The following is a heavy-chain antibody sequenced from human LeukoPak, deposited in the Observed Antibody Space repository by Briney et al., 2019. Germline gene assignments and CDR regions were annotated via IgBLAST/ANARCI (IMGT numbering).Heavy chain of an antibody. CDR1: GGTFSSYA. CDR3: ARNGLEWYPGWFDP. CDR2: IIPIFGTA. D-gene: IGHD3-3*01. Sequence: SVKVSCKASGGTFSSYAISWVRQAPGQGLEWMGGIIPIFGTANYAQKFQGRVTITTDESTSTAYMELSSLRSEDTAVYYCARNGLEWYPGWFDPWGQGTLVTVSS. J-gene: IGHJ5*02. V-gene: IGHV1-69*05.